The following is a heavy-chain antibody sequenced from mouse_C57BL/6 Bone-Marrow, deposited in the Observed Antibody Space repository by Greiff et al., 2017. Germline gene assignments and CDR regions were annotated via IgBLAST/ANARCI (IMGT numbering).Heavy chain of an antibody. CDR3: ARHYSNLACFAY. V-gene: IGHV1-81*01. CDR1: GYTFTSYG. Sequence: VKLQESGAELARPGASVKLSCKASGYTFTSYGISWVKQRTGQGLEWIGEIYPRSGNTDYNEKFKGKATLTADKSSSTAYMELRSLTYEYSAVYFCARHYSNLACFAYWGQGTLVTVSA. D-gene: IGHD2-5*01. J-gene: IGHJ3*01. CDR2: IYPRSGNT.